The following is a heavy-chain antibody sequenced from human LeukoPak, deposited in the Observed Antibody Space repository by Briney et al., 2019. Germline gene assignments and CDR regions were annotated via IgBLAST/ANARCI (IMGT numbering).Heavy chain of an antibody. J-gene: IGHJ4*02. CDR2: IKQDGSEK. V-gene: IGHV3-7*01. Sequence: GGSLRLSCAASGFTFSSYWMTWVRQAPGKGLEGVANIKQDGSEKYYVDSVKGRFTISRDNAKNSMYLQMNSLRAEDTAVYYCARRGARGSRALYQYYFDYWGQGTLVTVSS. CDR3: ARRGARGSRALYQYYFDY. D-gene: IGHD2-2*01. CDR1: GFTFSSYW.